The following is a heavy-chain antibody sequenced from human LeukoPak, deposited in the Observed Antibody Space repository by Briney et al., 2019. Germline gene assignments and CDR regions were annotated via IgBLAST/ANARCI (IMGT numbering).Heavy chain of an antibody. CDR3: SRSDGASDFDY. V-gene: IGHV6-1*01. CDR1: GDSVSINRAS. Sequence: SQTLSLTCAISGDSVSINRASWTWIRQSPSRGLGWLGRTYYRSKWYNDYAVSLKSRISINPDTSKNQFSLQLNSVTPEDTAVYYCSRSDGASDFDYWGQGTLVTVSS. CDR2: TYYRSKWYN. D-gene: IGHD5-24*01. J-gene: IGHJ4*02.